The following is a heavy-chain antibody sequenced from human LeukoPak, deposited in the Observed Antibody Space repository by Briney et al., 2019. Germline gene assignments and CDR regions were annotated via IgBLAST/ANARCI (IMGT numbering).Heavy chain of an antibody. D-gene: IGHD3-22*01. CDR3: ARGKRSSVVVISY. CDR1: GFTFSSYS. Sequence: GGSLRLSCAASGFTFSSYSMNWVRQAPGKGLEWVSSISSSSSYIYYADSVKGRFTISRDNAKNSLYLQMNSLRAEDTAVYYCARGKRSSVVVISYWGQGTLVTVSS. CDR2: ISSSSSYI. V-gene: IGHV3-21*01. J-gene: IGHJ4*02.